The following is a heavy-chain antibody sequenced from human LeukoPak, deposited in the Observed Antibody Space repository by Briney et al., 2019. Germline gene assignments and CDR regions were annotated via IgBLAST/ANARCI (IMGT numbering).Heavy chain of an antibody. CDR2: VKQDGSDK. D-gene: IGHD6-19*01. CDR3: ARASEWLVDEYYFDY. V-gene: IGHV3-7*05. J-gene: IGHJ4*02. CDR1: GFTFSIYW. Sequence: GGSLRLSCAASGFTFSIYWMTWVRQAPGKGLEWVANVKQDGSDKYYVDSVKGRFTISRDNGKNSLYLQMNSLKAEDTAVYYCARASEWLVDEYYFDYWGQGTLVTVSS.